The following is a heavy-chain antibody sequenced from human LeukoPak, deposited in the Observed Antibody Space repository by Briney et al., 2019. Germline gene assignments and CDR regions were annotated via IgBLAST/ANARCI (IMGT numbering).Heavy chain of an antibody. D-gene: IGHD6-19*01. V-gene: IGHV1-46*01. CDR3: ARMTSSGWYAAGYYFDY. CDR1: GYTFTSYY. Sequence: GASVKVSRKASGYTFTSYYMHWVRQAPGQGLEWMGIINPSGGSTSYAQKFQGRVTMTRDMSTSTDYMELSSLRSEDTAVYYCARMTSSGWYAAGYYFDYWGQGTLVTVSS. J-gene: IGHJ4*02. CDR2: INPSGGST.